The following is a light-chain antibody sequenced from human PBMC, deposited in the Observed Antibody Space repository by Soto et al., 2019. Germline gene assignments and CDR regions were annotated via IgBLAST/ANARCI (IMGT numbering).Light chain of an antibody. Sequence: EIVMTQSPATLSVSPGERATLSCRASQSVSSNLAWYQQKPGQAPRLLIYGASTRATGIPAGFSGSGSGTEFTLTISSLQSEDFAVYYCQQYNNSPPYTFGQGTKLEIK. CDR2: GAS. V-gene: IGKV3-15*01. J-gene: IGKJ2*01. CDR3: QQYNNSPPYT. CDR1: QSVSSN.